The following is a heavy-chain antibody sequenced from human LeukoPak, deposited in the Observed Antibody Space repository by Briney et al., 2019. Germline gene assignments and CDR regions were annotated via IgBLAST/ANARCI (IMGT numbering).Heavy chain of an antibody. CDR3: AAAFSDFWSGQFDY. V-gene: IGHV1-58*01. CDR1: GFTFTSSA. D-gene: IGHD3-3*01. CDR2: IVVGSGNT. Sequence: GASVKVSCKASGFTFTSSAVQWVRQARGQRLEWKGWIVVGSGNTNYAQKFQERVTITRDMSTSTAYMELSSLRSEDTAVYYCAAAFSDFWSGQFDYWGQGTLVTVSS. J-gene: IGHJ4*02.